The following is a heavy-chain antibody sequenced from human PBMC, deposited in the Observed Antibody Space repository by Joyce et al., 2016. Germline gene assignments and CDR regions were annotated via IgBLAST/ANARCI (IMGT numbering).Heavy chain of an antibody. CDR3: ARSLGYCSSASCYLPPPDY. CDR1: GYTFSSYG. J-gene: IGHJ4*02. V-gene: IGHV1-18*01. Sequence: QVQLVQSGAEVKKPGASVKVSCKASGYTFSSYGINWVRQAPGQGLEWMGWINDYKGNTNYAQMLQGRVTMTTDSSTNTAYMELRSLRSDDTAVFYCARSLGYCSSASCYLPPPDYWGQGTLVTVSS. CDR2: INDYKGNT. D-gene: IGHD2-2*01.